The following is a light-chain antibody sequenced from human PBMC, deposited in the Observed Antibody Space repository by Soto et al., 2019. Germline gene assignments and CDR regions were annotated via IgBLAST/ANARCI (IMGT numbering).Light chain of an antibody. J-gene: IGKJ2*01. Sequence: DIVMTQSPLSLPVTPGEPASISCRSSQSLLHSNGYNYLDWYLQKPGQSPPLLIYLGSNRDSGVPDRFSGSGSGTDFTLKISRVEAEDVGVYYCMQALQTPPTFGQGTKLEIK. CDR2: LGS. CDR1: QSLLHSNGYNY. V-gene: IGKV2-28*01. CDR3: MQALQTPPT.